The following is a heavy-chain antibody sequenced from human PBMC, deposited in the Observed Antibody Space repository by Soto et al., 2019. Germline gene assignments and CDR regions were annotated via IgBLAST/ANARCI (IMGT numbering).Heavy chain of an antibody. CDR3: ARQASYWPGGGGWFDP. D-gene: IGHD2-8*02. J-gene: IGHJ5*02. CDR1: GFTFSAYD. V-gene: IGHV3-13*01. Sequence: GGSLRLSCAASGFTFSAYDMHWVRQPTGKGLEWVSAIGTLHDTYYPDSVKGRFTISRENAKNSLYLQMNSLTTGDTAVFFFARQASYWPGGGGWFDPWGQGTLVTVSS. CDR2: IGTLHDT.